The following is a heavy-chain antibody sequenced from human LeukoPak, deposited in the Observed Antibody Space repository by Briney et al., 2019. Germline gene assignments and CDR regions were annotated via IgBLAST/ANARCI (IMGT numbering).Heavy chain of an antibody. V-gene: IGHV3-7*01. D-gene: IGHD7-27*01. J-gene: IGHJ5*02. CDR1: GFTFSDYW. CDR3: ARTSLGWLDP. Sequence: GGSLRLSCAASGFTFSDYWMSWVRQAPGKGLEWVATIDQDGRDKFSVDSVKGRFTISRDNARNSKYLQMKSLRVEDTAVYYCARTSLGWLDPWGQGALVTVSS. CDR2: IDQDGRDK.